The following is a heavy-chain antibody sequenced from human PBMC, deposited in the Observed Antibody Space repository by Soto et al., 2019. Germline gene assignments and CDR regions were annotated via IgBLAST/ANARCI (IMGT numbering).Heavy chain of an antibody. CDR2: ISGSGGST. Sequence: PGGSLRLSCAASGFTFSSYAMSWVRQAPGKGLEWVSGISGSGGSTYYADSVKGRFTISRDNSKNTLYLQMNSLRAEDTAVYYCARYSAASFDYWGQGTLVTVSS. V-gene: IGHV3-23*01. CDR1: GFTFSSYA. CDR3: ARYSAASFDY. J-gene: IGHJ4*02. D-gene: IGHD2-2*01.